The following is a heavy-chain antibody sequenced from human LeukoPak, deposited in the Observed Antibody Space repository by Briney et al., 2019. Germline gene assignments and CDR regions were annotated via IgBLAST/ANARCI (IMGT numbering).Heavy chain of an antibody. D-gene: IGHD4-23*01. CDR2: IRYDGSNK. CDR3: AKDQPRWGYYYYYMDV. V-gene: IGHV3-30*02. J-gene: IGHJ6*03. CDR1: GFTFSSYG. Sequence: GGSLRLSCAASGFTFSSYGMHWVRQAPGKGLEWVAFIRYDGSNKYYADSVKGRFTISRDNSKNTLYLQMNSLRAEDTAVYYCAKDQPRWGYYYYYMDVWGKGTTVTVSS.